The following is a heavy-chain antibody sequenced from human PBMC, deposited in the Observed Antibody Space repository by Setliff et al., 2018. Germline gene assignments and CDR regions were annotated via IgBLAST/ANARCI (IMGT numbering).Heavy chain of an antibody. J-gene: IGHJ5*02. CDR1: GYSINSDCF. Sequence: SETLSLTCAVSGYSINSDCFWGWIRQPPGKGLEWIGTISHSGSTSYNSSLKSRVTMSVDTSKNQFFLKLSSATAADTAVYYCVRGFTIFGVVKLERWFDPWGQGTLVTVSS. V-gene: IGHV4-38-2*01. CDR2: ISHSGST. D-gene: IGHD3-3*01. CDR3: VRGFTIFGVVKLERWFDP.